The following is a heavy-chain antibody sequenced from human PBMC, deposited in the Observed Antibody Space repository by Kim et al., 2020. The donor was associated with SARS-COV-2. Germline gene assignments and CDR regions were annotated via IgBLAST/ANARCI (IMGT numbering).Heavy chain of an antibody. CDR2: INYSGAGT. V-gene: IGHV3-23*01. J-gene: IGHJ4*02. D-gene: IGHD3-22*01. Sequence: GGSLRLSCEASGFTFSNYAMTWVRQAPGKGLEGVSVINYSGAGTYYADSVKGRFTISRDNSKNTLSLQMNSLRVEDTAVYYCVPINYDSSGYYFWGQGTL. CDR1: GFTFSNYA. CDR3: VPINYDSSGYYF.